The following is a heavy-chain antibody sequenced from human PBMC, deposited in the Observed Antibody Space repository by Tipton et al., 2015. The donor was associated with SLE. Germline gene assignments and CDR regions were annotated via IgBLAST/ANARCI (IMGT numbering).Heavy chain of an antibody. Sequence: LRLSCSVSGGSISSGGYYWSWIRQHPGKGLEWIGYSHYSGNTYYNTSLKSRVTISVDTSKNQFSLKLSSVTAADPAVYYCARGGGDFGLKNWGQGTLVTVSS. CDR3: ARGGGDFGLKN. V-gene: IGHV4-31*03. J-gene: IGHJ4*02. CDR1: GGSISSGGYY. CDR2: SHYSGNT. D-gene: IGHD3/OR15-3a*01.